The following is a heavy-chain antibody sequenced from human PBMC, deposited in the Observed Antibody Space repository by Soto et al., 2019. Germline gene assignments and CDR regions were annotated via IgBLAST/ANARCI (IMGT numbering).Heavy chain of an antibody. CDR1: GFTFDDYA. J-gene: IGHJ4*02. Sequence: EVQLVESGGGLVQPGRSLRLSCAASGFTFDDYAMHWVRQAPGKGLEWVSGISWNSGSIGYADSVKGRFTISRDNAKNSLYLQMNSLRAEDTALYYCVKDGIPVVAATSHFDYWGQGTLVTVSS. D-gene: IGHD2-15*01. CDR3: VKDGIPVVAATSHFDY. CDR2: ISWNSGSI. V-gene: IGHV3-9*01.